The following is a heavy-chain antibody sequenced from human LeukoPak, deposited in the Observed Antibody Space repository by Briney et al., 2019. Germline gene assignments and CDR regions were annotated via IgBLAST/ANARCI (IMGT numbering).Heavy chain of an antibody. D-gene: IGHD3-10*02. V-gene: IGHV1-2*02. J-gene: IGHJ4*02. Sequence: ASVKVSCKASGYTFTDYYIHWVRQAPGQGLEWMGWINPNSGDTDYAQKFQGRVTMTRDTSISTAYMELSSLRSDDTAIYYCARDQYSYVWGDWSQGTLVTVST. CDR1: GYTFTDYY. CDR2: INPNSGDT. CDR3: ARDQYSYVWGD.